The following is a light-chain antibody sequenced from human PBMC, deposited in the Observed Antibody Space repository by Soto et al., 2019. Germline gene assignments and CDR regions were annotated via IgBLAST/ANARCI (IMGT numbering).Light chain of an antibody. J-gene: IGLJ1*01. CDR3: SPYGGSNNLKV. CDR2: EVN. Sequence: QSVLTQPPSASGAPVQSVTISCTGTSSDVGDYNYVSWYQQHPGKAPKLMIYEVNKRPSGVPDRFSGSKSGNTASLTVSGLQAEDEADYYCSPYGGSNNLKVFGTGTKVTVL. V-gene: IGLV2-8*01. CDR1: SSDVGDYNY.